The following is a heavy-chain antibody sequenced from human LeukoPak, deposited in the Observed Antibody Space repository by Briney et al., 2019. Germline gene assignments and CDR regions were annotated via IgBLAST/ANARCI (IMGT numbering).Heavy chain of an antibody. CDR1: GFTFSSYW. CDR2: ISYDGSNK. V-gene: IGHV3-30*03. J-gene: IGHJ4*02. D-gene: IGHD1-26*01. CDR3: ARGFHSGSYSADY. Sequence: GGSLRLSYAASGFTFSSYWMHWVRQAPGKGLEWVAVISYDGSNKYYADSVKGRFTISRDNSKNTLYLQMNSLRAEDTAVYYCARGFHSGSYSADYWGQGTLVTVSS.